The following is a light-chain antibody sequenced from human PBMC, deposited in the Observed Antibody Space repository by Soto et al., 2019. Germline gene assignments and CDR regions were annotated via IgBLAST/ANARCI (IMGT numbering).Light chain of an antibody. Sequence: EIVMKQSPATLSVSPGERATLSCSASQSVSSNLAWYQQTPGQAPRLLIYGASTRATGIPARFSGSESGTEFTLTVSSLQSEDFAVYYCQQYDNWLGTFGQGTKVEVK. CDR2: GAS. CDR3: QQYDNWLGT. J-gene: IGKJ1*01. V-gene: IGKV3D-15*01. CDR1: QSVSSN.